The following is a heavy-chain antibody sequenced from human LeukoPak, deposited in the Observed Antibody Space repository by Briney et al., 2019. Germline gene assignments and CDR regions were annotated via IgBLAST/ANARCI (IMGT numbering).Heavy chain of an antibody. CDR1: GYTFTGYY. CDR3: ALRLQEGDYFDY. CDR2: INPNSGGT. J-gene: IGHJ4*02. V-gene: IGHV1-2*06. Sequence: GASVKVSCKASGYTFTGYYMHWVRQAPGQGLEWMGRINPNSGGTNYAQKFQGRVTMTRDTSISTAYMELSRLRSDDTAVYYCALRLQEGDYFDYWGQGTLATVSS. D-gene: IGHD4-11*01.